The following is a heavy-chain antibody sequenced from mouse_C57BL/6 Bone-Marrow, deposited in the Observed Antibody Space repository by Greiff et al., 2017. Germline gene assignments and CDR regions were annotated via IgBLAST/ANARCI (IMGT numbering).Heavy chain of an antibody. Sequence: EVKVEESGGGLVQPGGSLKLSCAASGFTFSDYGMAWVRQAPRKGPEWVAFISNLAYSIYYADTVTGRFTISREKAKNTLYLEMSSLRSEDTAMYYCARGYYDMDYWGQGTSVTVSA. CDR3: ARGYYDMDY. CDR1: GFTFSDYG. V-gene: IGHV5-15*04. CDR2: ISNLAYSI. J-gene: IGHJ4*01.